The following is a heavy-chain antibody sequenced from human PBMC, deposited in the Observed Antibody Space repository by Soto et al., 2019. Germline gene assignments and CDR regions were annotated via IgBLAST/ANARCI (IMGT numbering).Heavy chain of an antibody. Sequence: SETLSLTCTVSGGSINSYFWSWIRQSPGKGLEWIGHIYYSGSTSYSPSLKSRGSISVDTSKNQFSLEVHSVTAADTAVYYCARAGTNMVQFDYWGQGTLVTVSS. V-gene: IGHV4-59*01. CDR2: IYYSGST. CDR3: ARAGTNMVQFDY. CDR1: GGSINSYF. D-gene: IGHD3-10*01. J-gene: IGHJ4*02.